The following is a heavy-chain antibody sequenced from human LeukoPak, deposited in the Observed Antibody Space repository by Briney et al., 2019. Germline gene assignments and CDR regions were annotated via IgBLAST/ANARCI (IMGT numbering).Heavy chain of an antibody. Sequence: SETLSLTGTVSGGSISSYYWSWIRQPPGKGLEWIGYIYYSGSTNYNPSLKSRVTISVDTSKNQFSLKLSSVTAADTAVYYCARSITGAAAGYYYYYYYMDVWGKGTTVTVSS. CDR1: GGSISSYY. D-gene: IGHD6-13*01. CDR2: IYYSGST. CDR3: ARSITGAAAGYYYYYYYMDV. J-gene: IGHJ6*03. V-gene: IGHV4-59*01.